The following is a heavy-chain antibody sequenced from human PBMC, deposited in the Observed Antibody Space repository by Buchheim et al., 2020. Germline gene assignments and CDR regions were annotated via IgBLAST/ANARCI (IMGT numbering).Heavy chain of an antibody. J-gene: IGHJ4*02. CDR3: ARGKGRDFDKWSAYYPPDY. D-gene: IGHD3-3*01. CDR1: GFTFSSYA. CDR2: ISGSGGST. Sequence: EVHLLESGGGLVQPGGSLRLSCAASGFTFSSYAINWVRQAPGKGLEWVSAISGSGGSTYYADSVKGRFTISRDNSKNTLYLQMNSLRADDTAVYYCARGKGRDFDKWSAYYPPDYWGQGT. V-gene: IGHV3-23*01.